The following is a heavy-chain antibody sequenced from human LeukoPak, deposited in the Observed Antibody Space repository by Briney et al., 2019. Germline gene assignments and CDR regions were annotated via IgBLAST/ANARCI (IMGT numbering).Heavy chain of an antibody. CDR1: GGSFSAYY. V-gene: IGHV4-34*01. Sequence: SETLSLTCAVYGGSFSAYYWSWIRQPPGKDLEWIGTIYFDGNSFYNPSLKSRVTISIDMSKNQFSLKLSSVTAADTAIYYCAAENGNFWIGYHYFEDWGQGTLVSVSS. CDR2: IYFDGNS. D-gene: IGHD3-3*01. J-gene: IGHJ4*02. CDR3: AAENGNFWIGYHYFED.